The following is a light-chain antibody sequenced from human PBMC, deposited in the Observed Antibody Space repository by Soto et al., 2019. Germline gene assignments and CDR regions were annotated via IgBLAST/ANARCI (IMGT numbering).Light chain of an antibody. J-gene: IGKJ1*01. Sequence: DLQMTPSPSTLPASVGDRPPPPCQASESITNRVAWYQQRPGKASKVLIYDASNLESGVPSRFRGSGYGTEFTLSITSLQPDDFATYWCQHYGGLWTFGQGTKVEIK. V-gene: IGKV1-5*01. CDR3: QHYGGLWT. CDR1: ESITNR. CDR2: DAS.